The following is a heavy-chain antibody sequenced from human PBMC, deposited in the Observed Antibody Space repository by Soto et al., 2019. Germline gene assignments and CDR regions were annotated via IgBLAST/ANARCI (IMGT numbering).Heavy chain of an antibody. CDR1: GYTFTSYG. D-gene: IGHD5-12*01. CDR3: ARDGYNLRRDY. V-gene: IGHV1-18*01. J-gene: IGHJ4*02. Sequence: QVQLVQSGAEVKKPGASVKVSCKASGYTFTSYGISWVRQAPGQGLEWMGWISAYNGNTNDAQKLQGXXTXTXXTTTSTAYLELRSLRSDDTAVYCCARDGYNLRRDYWGQGTLVTVSS. CDR2: ISAYNGNT.